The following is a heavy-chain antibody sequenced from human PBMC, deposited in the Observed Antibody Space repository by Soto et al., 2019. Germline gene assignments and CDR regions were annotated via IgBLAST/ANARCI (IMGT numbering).Heavy chain of an antibody. J-gene: IGHJ3*02. CDR2: ISGSGGST. Sequence: PGGSLRLSCAASGFTFSSYAMSWVRQAPGKGLERASAISGSGGSTYYADSVKGRFTISRDNSKNTLYLQMNSLRAEDTAVYYCAKEELSFWGPVDAFDIWGQGTMVTVSS. V-gene: IGHV3-23*01. CDR3: AKEELSFWGPVDAFDI. D-gene: IGHD3-16*02. CDR1: GFTFSSYA.